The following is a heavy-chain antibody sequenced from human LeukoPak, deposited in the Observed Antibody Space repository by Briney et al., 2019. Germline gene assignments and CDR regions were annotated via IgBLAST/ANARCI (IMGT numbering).Heavy chain of an antibody. CDR1: GYTFTSYG. Sequence: ASVKVSCKASGYTFTSYGISWVRQAPGQGLEWMGGITLIFDTPNYAQKFQGRVTITADESTSTAYMELNSLRSEDTAVYYCARYELGVWAFDYWGQGTLVTVSS. CDR3: ARYELGVWAFDY. D-gene: IGHD3-16*01. V-gene: IGHV1-69*13. J-gene: IGHJ4*02. CDR2: ITLIFDTP.